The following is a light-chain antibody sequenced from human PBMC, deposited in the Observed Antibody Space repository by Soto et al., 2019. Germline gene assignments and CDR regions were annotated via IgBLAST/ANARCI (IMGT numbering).Light chain of an antibody. CDR2: GAS. CDR1: QSVSSN. J-gene: IGKJ1*01. Sequence: EILMTQSPATLSVSPGERATLSCRASQSVSSNLAWYQQKPGQAPRLLIYGASARATGIPARFSGSGAGTEFTLTISSLQSEHFAVYYCQHYNNWPPWTFGQGTKVEIK. V-gene: IGKV3-15*01. CDR3: QHYNNWPPWT.